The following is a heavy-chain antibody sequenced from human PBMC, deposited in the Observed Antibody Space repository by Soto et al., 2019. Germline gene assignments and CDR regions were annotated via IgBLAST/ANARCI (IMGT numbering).Heavy chain of an antibody. CDR3: AREYSSSSYYYYYMDV. V-gene: IGHV3-48*01. CDR2: ISSSSSTI. J-gene: IGHJ6*03. Sequence: GGSLRLSCAASGFTFSSYSMNWVRQAPGKGLEWVSYISSSSSTIYYADSVKGRFTISRDNAKNSLYLQMNSLRAEDTAVYYCAREYSSSSYYYYYMDVWGKGTTVTVSS. CDR1: GFTFSSYS. D-gene: IGHD6-6*01.